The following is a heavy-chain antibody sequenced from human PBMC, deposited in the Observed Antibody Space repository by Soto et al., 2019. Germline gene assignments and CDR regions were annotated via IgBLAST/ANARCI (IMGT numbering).Heavy chain of an antibody. CDR3: ARANNIAAAGTYGMEV. V-gene: IGHV1-46*01. J-gene: IGHJ6*01. Sequence: ASVKVSCKASGYTFTSYYMHWVRQAGGQGLEWMGIINPSGGSTSYAQKFQGRVTMTRDTSTSTVYMELSSLRSEDTAVYYCARANNIAAAGTYGMEVWVQGTTFSVSS. D-gene: IGHD6-13*01. CDR1: GYTFTSYY. CDR2: INPSGGST.